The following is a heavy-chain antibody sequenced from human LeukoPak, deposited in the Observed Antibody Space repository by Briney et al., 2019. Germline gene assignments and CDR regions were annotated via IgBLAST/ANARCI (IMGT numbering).Heavy chain of an antibody. CDR2: ISYDGSNK. CDR3: AKDWASSGWSVLEY. D-gene: IGHD6-19*01. J-gene: IGHJ4*02. V-gene: IGHV3-30*18. Sequence: PGGSLRLSCTASGFSFSTYSMNWVRQAPGKGLEWVAVISYDGSNKYYADSVKGRFTISRDNSKNTLYLQMNSLRAEDTAVYYCAKDWASSGWSVLEYWGQGTLVTVSS. CDR1: GFSFSTYS.